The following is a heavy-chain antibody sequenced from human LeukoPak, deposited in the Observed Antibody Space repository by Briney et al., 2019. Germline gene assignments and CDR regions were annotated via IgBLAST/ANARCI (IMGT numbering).Heavy chain of an antibody. CDR3: ARADSGYLYYFDY. J-gene: IGHJ4*02. V-gene: IGHV1-2*02. Sequence: ASLKVSCKASQYTFTGYYMHWVRPAPGQGREWMGWINPNIGGTNSTQRFQGRVPMTRETYISTAYMELSRLRSDDAAVYYCARADSGYLYYFDYWGQGTLVTVSS. CDR2: INPNIGGT. CDR1: QYTFTGYY. D-gene: IGHD5-12*01.